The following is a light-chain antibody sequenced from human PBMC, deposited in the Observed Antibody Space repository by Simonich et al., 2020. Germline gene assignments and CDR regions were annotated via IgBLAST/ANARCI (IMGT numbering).Light chain of an antibody. V-gene: IGLV5-39*01. CDR3: AIWYSSTWV. Sequence: QPVLTQPTSLSASPGASARFTCTLRSGINVGTYRIYWYQQKPGSLPRYLLSYKSDSEKQQGSGVPSRVSGSKAASTNAVLLLISGLQSEDEADYYCAIWYSSTWVFGGGTKLTVL. CDR1: SGINVGTYR. J-gene: IGLJ3*02. CDR2: YKSDSEK.